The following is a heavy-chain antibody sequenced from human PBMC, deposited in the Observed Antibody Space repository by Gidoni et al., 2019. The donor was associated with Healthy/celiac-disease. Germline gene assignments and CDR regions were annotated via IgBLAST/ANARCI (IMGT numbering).Heavy chain of an antibody. V-gene: IGHV4-30-2*01. CDR3: ASFGGYAFDI. D-gene: IGHD3-10*01. CDR2: IYHSGST. J-gene: IGHJ3*02. Sequence: QLQLQESGSGLVKPSQTLYLTCAVSGGSISSGGYSWSWIRQPPGKGLEWMGYIYHSGSTYYNPSLKSRVTISVDRSKNQFSLKLSSVTAADTAVYYCASFGGYAFDIWGQGTMVTVSS. CDR1: GGSISSGGYS.